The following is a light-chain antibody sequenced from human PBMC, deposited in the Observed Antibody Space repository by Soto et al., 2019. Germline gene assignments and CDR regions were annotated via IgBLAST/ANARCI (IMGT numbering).Light chain of an antibody. CDR2: DAS. CDR3: QQYNSYSST. Sequence: DIQMTQSPSILSASVGDRVTITCRASQSIGNWLAWYQQKPGKAPKLLIYDASSLESGVPSRFSGSGSGTEFTLTISSLQPDDFATYYCQQYNSYSSTFGHGTKVDIK. J-gene: IGKJ1*01. V-gene: IGKV1-5*01. CDR1: QSIGNW.